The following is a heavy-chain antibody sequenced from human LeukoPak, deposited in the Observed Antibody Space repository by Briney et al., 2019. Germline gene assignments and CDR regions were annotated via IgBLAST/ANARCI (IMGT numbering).Heavy chain of an antibody. J-gene: IGHJ4*02. D-gene: IGHD3-10*01. CDR1: GFTFSSYE. CDR3: ARDMSPGAFDY. V-gene: IGHV3-48*03. CDR2: ISSSGSTI. Sequence: GGSLRLSCAASGFTFSSYEMNWVRQAPGKGLEWVSYISSSGSTIYYADSVKGRFTISRDNAKNSLYLQMNSLRAEDTAIYYCARDMSPGAFDYWGQGTLVTVSS.